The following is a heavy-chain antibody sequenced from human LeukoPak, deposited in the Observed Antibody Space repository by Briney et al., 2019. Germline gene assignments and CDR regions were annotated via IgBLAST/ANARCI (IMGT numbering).Heavy chain of an antibody. D-gene: IGHD2-15*01. CDR1: GGTFSSYA. CDR3: ARDHCSGGSCYWLDY. J-gene: IGHJ4*02. V-gene: IGHV1-69*13. CDR2: IIPIFGTA. Sequence: GASVKVSCKASGGTFSSYAISWVRQAPGQGLGWMGGIIPIFGTANYAQKFQGRVTITADESTSTAYMELSSLRSEDTAVYYCARDHCSGGSCYWLDYWGQGTLVTVSS.